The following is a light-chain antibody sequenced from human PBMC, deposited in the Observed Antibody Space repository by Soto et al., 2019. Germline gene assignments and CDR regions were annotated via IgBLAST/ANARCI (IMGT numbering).Light chain of an antibody. CDR1: STDFVSYNR. V-gene: IGLV2-18*01. Sequence: QSVLTQPPSVSGSPGQSVTISCTGTSTDFVSYNRVSWYQQPPGTAPKLIIYEASNRPSGVPDRFSGSKSGNTASLTISRLQDADAADYYCSLYTSENTYVFGTGPKVTVL. J-gene: IGLJ1*01. CDR3: SLYTSENTYV. CDR2: EAS.